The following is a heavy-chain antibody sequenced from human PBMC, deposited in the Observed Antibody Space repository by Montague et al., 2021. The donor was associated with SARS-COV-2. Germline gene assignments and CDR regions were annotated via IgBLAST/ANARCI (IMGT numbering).Heavy chain of an antibody. V-gene: IGHV2-5*02. Sequence: PALVKPTQTLTLTCTFPGFPLSTSGVGVGWIRQPPGKALEWLALIYWDDDKRYSPSLKSRLTITKDTSKNQVVLTMTNMDPVDTATYYCAHRRGLLLSDAFDIWGQGTMVTVSS. D-gene: IGHD1-26*01. CDR1: GFPLSTSGVG. CDR2: IYWDDDK. CDR3: AHRRGLLLSDAFDI. J-gene: IGHJ3*02.